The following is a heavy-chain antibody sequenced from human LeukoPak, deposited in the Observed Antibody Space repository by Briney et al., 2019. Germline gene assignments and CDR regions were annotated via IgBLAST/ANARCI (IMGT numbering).Heavy chain of an antibody. V-gene: IGHV4-34*01. J-gene: IGHJ5*02. CDR3: ARGWRYYGSGSYCWFDP. Sequence: PSETLSLTCAVYGGSFSGYYWSWIRQPPGKGLEWIGEINHSGSTNYNPSLKSRVTISVDTSKNQFSLQLSSVTAADTAVYYCARGWRYYGSGSYCWFDPWGQGTLVTVSS. CDR1: GGSFSGYY. CDR2: INHSGST. D-gene: IGHD3-10*01.